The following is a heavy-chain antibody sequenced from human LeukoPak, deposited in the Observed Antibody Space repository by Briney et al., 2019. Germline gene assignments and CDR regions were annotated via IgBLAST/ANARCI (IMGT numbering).Heavy chain of an antibody. D-gene: IGHD4-17*01. CDR2: IFYSGST. CDR1: GGSISSSGYY. V-gene: IGHV4-39*01. Sequence: NPSETLSLTCTVSGGSISSSGYYWGWIRQPPGKGLEWIGSIFYSGSTYYNPSLKSRVTISVDTSKNQFSLKLSSVTAADTAVYYCAKIKNDYGDHGYFDYWGQGTLVTVSS. J-gene: IGHJ4*02. CDR3: AKIKNDYGDHGYFDY.